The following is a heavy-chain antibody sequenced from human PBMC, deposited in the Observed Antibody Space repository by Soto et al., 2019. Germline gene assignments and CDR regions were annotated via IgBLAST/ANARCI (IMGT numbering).Heavy chain of an antibody. J-gene: IGHJ5*02. CDR2: INHSGST. V-gene: IGHV4-34*01. Sequence: SEPLSLTCVASGGSFSGYYWSWIRQPPGKGLEWIWEINHSGSTNYYPSLKSRVTISVDTTKNQFSLRLSSVTAANTAVYYWARGKRGYSSGWYDHWGQGTLVSVSS. CDR3: ARGKRGYSSGWYDH. D-gene: IGHD6-19*01. CDR1: GGSFSGYY.